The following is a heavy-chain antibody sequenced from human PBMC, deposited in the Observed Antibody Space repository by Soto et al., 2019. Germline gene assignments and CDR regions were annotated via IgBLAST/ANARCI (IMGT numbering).Heavy chain of an antibody. CDR2: ISSSSSYI. D-gene: IGHD3-3*01. V-gene: IGHV3-21*01. CDR1: GFTFSSYS. CDR3: ARSRAIFGVVTIQRAHYYYYGMDV. J-gene: IGHJ6*02. Sequence: GGSLRLSCAASGFTFSSYSMNWVRQAPGKGLEWVSSISSSSSYIYYADSVKGRFTISRDNAKNSLYLQMNSLRAEDTAVYYCARSRAIFGVVTIQRAHYYYYGMDVWGQGTTVTVSS.